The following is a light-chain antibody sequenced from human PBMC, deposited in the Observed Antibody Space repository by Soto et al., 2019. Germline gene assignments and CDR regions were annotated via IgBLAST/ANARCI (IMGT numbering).Light chain of an antibody. CDR1: QSVSSNY. V-gene: IGKV3-20*01. Sequence: IVLTQSPGTLSLSPGERATLSCRAGQSVSSNYLAWYQQKPGQAPRLLIYGTSIRATGVPARFSGSVSGTEFTLTISSLESEDFAVYFCQQYGDRPRTFGQGTKVDIK. CDR3: QQYGDRPRT. J-gene: IGKJ1*01. CDR2: GTS.